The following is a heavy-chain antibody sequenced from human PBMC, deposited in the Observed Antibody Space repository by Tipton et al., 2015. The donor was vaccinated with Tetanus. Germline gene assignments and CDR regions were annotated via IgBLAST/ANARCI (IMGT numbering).Heavy chain of an antibody. Sequence: LRLSCTVSGGSISSYYWSWIRQPPGKGLEWIGYIYYSGSTNYNPSLKSRVTISVDTSKNQFSLELSSVTAADTAVYYCARGGIAAAGGGLDYWGQGTLVTVSS. CDR3: ARGGIAAAGGGLDY. CDR1: GGSISSYY. CDR2: IYYSGST. D-gene: IGHD6-13*01. V-gene: IGHV4-59*01. J-gene: IGHJ4*02.